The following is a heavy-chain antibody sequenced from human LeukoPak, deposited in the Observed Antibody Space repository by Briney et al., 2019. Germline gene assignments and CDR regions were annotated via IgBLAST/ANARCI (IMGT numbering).Heavy chain of an antibody. V-gene: IGHV3-23*01. J-gene: IGHJ5*02. CDR1: GFTFSSYS. Sequence: GGSLRLSCAASGFTFSSYSMNWVRQAPGKGLEWVSAISGSGGSTYYADSVKGRFTISRDNSKNTLYLQMNSLRAEDTAVYYCAILRWRSWFDPWGQGTLVTASS. CDR3: AILRWRSWFDP. CDR2: ISGSGGST. D-gene: IGHD2-21*01.